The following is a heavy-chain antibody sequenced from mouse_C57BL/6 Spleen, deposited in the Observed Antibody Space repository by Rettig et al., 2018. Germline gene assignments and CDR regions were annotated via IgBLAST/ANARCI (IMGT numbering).Heavy chain of an antibody. CDR3: ARPVYGNSWYFDV. D-gene: IGHD2-1*01. V-gene: IGHV1-69*01. J-gene: IGHJ1*03. Sequence: MPGASVKLSCKASGYTFTSYWMHWVKQRPGQGLEWIGEIDPSDSYTNYNQKFKGKSTLTVDKSSSTAYMQLSSLTSEDSAVYYCARPVYGNSWYFDVWGTGTTVTVSS. CDR1: GYTFTSYW. CDR2: IDPSDSYT.